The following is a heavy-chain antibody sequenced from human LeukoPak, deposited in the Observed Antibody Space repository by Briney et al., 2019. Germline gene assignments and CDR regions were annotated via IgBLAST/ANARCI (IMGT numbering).Heavy chain of an antibody. D-gene: IGHD3-3*01. CDR2: IRYDGSNK. CDR3: AKNWSGRAWYYYMDV. Sequence: GGSLRLSCAPSGFTFSSYGRHWFRKPPAKGLEGVAFIRYDGSNKYYADSVKGRFTISRDNSKNTLYLQMNSLRAEDTAVYYCAKNWSGRAWYYYMDVWGKGTTVTVSS. CDR1: GFTFSSYG. J-gene: IGHJ6*03. V-gene: IGHV3-30*02.